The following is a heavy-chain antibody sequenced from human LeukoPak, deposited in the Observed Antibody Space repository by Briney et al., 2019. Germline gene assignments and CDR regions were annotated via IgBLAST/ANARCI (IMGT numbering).Heavy chain of an antibody. CDR1: GYSFTNYW. CDR2: IYPGDSDA. Sequence: GESLKIPCRGSGYSFTNYWIGWVRRLPGKGLEGLGIIYPGDSDARYSPSFEGRVTISVEKPINTAYLQWSSLKAWNNAMYYCARDGGSKPTFDLWGQGTLVTVSS. V-gene: IGHV5-51*04. J-gene: IGHJ4*02. D-gene: IGHD1-26*01. CDR3: ARDGGSKPTFDL.